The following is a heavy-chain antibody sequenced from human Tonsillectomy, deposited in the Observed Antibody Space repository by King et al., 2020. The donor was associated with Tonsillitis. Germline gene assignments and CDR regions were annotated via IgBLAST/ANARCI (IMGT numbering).Heavy chain of an antibody. CDR1: GYTFTTYN. CDR2: INTNTGHP. Sequence: VQLVQSGSELKKPGASVRVSCQASGYTFTTYNMNWVRQAPGQGLEWMGWINTNTGHPTYAQGFTGRFVFSFDTSVSTAYLQVSSLKADDTAVYYCARHMRLRFEYFYYGMDVWGQGTTVTVSS. V-gene: IGHV7-4-1*02. J-gene: IGHJ6*02. D-gene: IGHD5-12*01. CDR3: ARHMRLRFEYFYYGMDV.